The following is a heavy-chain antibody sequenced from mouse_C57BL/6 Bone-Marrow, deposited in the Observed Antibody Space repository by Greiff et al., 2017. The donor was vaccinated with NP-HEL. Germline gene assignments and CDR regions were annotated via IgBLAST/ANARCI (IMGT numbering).Heavy chain of an antibody. CDR3: AGRHSYYYAMDY. Sequence: EVMLVESGGGLVKPGGSLKLSCAASGFTFSDYGMHWVRQAPEKGLEWVAYISSGSSTIYYADTVKGRFTISRDNAKNTLFLQMTSLRSEDTAMYYCAGRHSYYYAMDYWGQGTSVTVSS. CDR2: ISSGSSTI. V-gene: IGHV5-17*01. CDR1: GFTFSDYG. J-gene: IGHJ4*01.